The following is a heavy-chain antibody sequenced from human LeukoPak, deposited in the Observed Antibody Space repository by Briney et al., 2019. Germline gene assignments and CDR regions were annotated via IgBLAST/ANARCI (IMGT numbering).Heavy chain of an antibody. CDR2: IITIFGRA. V-gene: IGHV1-69*05. CDR3: WIDRVYYDSRVKLEY. CDR1: GGTFSSYA. Sequence: SVKVSCXASGGTFSSYAISRVRLPPGQGLGWMGGIITIFGRANYAQKFPVRVTITTDESTSKPYMELRSLSLEAKAVYYYWIDRVYYDSRVKLEYWGQGTLVTVSS. D-gene: IGHD3-22*01. J-gene: IGHJ4*02.